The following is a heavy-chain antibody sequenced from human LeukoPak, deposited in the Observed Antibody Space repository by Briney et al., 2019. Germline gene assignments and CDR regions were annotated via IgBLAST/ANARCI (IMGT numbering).Heavy chain of an antibody. Sequence: ASVKVSCKASGYTFTGYYMHWVRQAPGQGLEWMVWINPNSGGTNYAQKFQGRVTMTRDTSISTAYMQLSRLRSDDTAVYYCAKEGVPAAMIGWFDPWGQGTLVTVSS. CDR3: AKEGVPAAMIGWFDP. J-gene: IGHJ5*02. CDR1: GYTFTGYY. V-gene: IGHV1-2*02. D-gene: IGHD2-2*01. CDR2: INPNSGGT.